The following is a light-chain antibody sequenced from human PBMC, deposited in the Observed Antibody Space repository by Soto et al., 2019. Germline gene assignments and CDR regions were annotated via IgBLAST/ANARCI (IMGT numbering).Light chain of an antibody. V-gene: IGKV3-15*01. J-gene: IGKJ2*01. CDR3: QQHNYCPS. CDR2: VAS. CDR1: QSVGSN. Sequence: EIVMTQSPVTLSVSPGERATLSCRASQSVGSNLAWYQQKPCQAPRLILYVASTRASGIPGRFSGSGSGTEFTLTITSLQSEDCAVYYCQQHNYCPSFGQGTNLEFK.